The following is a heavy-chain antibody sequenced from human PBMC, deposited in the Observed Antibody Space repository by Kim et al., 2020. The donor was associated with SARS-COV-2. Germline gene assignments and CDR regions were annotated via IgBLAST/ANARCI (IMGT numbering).Heavy chain of an antibody. Sequence: SETLSLTCYVSGDSISGNSYYWAWIRQPPGKELEWIGNIYYSEATYYNPSLKRRFTISDDTAKNQFSLRLSSVTAADTAMYYCARVLGVVSASPVGWFDPGRRETRVPVS. J-gene: IGHJ5*02. CDR3: ARVLGVVSASPVGWFDP. D-gene: IGHD2-21*01. CDR1: GDSISGNSYY. CDR2: IYYSEAT. V-gene: IGHV4-39*01.